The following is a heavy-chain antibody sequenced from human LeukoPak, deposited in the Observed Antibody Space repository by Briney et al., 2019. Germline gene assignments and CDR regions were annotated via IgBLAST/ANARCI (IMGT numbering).Heavy chain of an antibody. CDR2: ISSSGSTI. CDR3: ARESGSSGCYYFDY. Sequence: GGSLRLSCAASESTFNTYAMNWVRQAPGKGLEWVSYISSSGSTIYYADSVKGRFTISRDNAKNSLYLQMNSLRAEDTAVYYCARESGSSGCYYFDYWGHGTLVTVSS. CDR1: ESTFNTYA. D-gene: IGHD6-19*01. V-gene: IGHV3-48*03. J-gene: IGHJ4*01.